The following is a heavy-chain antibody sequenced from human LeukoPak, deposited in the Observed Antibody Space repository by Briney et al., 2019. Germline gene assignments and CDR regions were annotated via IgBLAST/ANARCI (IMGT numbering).Heavy chain of an antibody. Sequence: ASVKVSCKASGYTFTGYYMHWVRQAPGQGLEWMGWISAYSGNTNYAQKLQGRVTMTTDTSTSTAYMELRSLRSDDTAVYYCARDRYYGSGSYYTNKPFDYWGQGTLVTVSS. CDR3: ARDRYYGSGSYYTNKPFDY. D-gene: IGHD3-10*01. CDR2: ISAYSGNT. CDR1: GYTFTGYY. J-gene: IGHJ4*02. V-gene: IGHV1-18*04.